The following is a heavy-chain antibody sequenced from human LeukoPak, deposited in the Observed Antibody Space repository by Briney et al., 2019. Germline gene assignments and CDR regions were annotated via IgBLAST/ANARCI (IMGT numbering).Heavy chain of an antibody. Sequence: SETLSLTCAVYGGSFSGYYWSWIRQPPGKGLEWIGEINHSGSTNYNPSLKGRVTISVDTSKNQFSLKLSSVTAADTAVYYCARRTTVTIPFGYWGQGTLVTVSS. D-gene: IGHD4-11*01. CDR3: ARRTTVTIPFGY. V-gene: IGHV4-34*01. CDR1: GGSFSGYY. J-gene: IGHJ4*02. CDR2: INHSGST.